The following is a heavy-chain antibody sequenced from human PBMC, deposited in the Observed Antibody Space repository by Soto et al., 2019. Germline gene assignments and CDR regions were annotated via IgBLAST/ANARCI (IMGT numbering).Heavy chain of an antibody. J-gene: IGHJ4*02. CDR3: ARATIFGLVSFDY. CDR1: GATFTSYG. V-gene: IGHV1-18*01. D-gene: IGHD3-3*02. CDR2: ISGYNGDT. Sequence: QVQLVQSGAEVKEPGASVKVSCKASGATFTSYGFNWVRQAPGQGLEWMGWISGYNGDTHYAQNFQARVTMTIDTSTSTAHMELRRLRSDDTTVYYFARATIFGLVSFDYWGQGTLVTSSS.